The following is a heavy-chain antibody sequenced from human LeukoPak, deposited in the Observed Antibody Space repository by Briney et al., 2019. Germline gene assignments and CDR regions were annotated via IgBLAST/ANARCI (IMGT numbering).Heavy chain of an antibody. D-gene: IGHD3-3*01. J-gene: IGHJ4*02. V-gene: IGHV3-48*03. CDR2: ISTSGSTI. CDR1: GFTFSSYE. Sequence: PGGSLRLSCAASGFTFSSYEMNWVRQAPGKGLDWVSYISTSGSTIYYADSVKGRFTISRDNAKNSLYLQMNSLRAEDTAMYYCARATSEALDYWGQGTLVTVSS. CDR3: ARATSEALDY.